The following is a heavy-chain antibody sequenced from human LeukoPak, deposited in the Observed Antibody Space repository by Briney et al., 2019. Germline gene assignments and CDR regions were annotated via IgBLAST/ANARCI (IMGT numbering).Heavy chain of an antibody. D-gene: IGHD6-19*01. J-gene: IGHJ4*02. CDR2: IIPILGIA. CDR3: AKDLSYTSGASDH. V-gene: IGHV1-69*04. CDR1: GGTFSSYA. Sequence: ASVKVSCKASGGTFSSYAISWVRQAPGQGLEWMGRIIPILGIANYAQKFQGRVTITADKSTSTAYMELSSLRAEDTAVYYCAKDLSYTSGASDHWGQGTLVTVSS.